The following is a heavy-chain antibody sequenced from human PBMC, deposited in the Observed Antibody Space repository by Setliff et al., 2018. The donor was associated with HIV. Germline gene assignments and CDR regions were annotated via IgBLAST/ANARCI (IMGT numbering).Heavy chain of an antibody. CDR3: ALQYDDTSGYYNN. V-gene: IGHV1-2*02. D-gene: IGHD3-22*01. CDR1: GYTFTGYY. Sequence: GESLKISCKASGYTFTGYYMHWVRQAPGQGFEWMGWINPNTGGTNYAQKFQGRVTMTRDTSISTAYMELSRLTSDDTAVYYCALQYDDTSGYYNNWGQGTLVTVSS. J-gene: IGHJ4*02. CDR2: INPNTGGT.